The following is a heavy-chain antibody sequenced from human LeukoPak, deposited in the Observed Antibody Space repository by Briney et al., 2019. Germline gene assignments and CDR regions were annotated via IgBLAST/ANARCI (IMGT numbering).Heavy chain of an antibody. CDR2: INSDGSST. CDR1: GFTFSSYW. Sequence: TGGSLRLSCAASGFTFSSYWMHWVRQAPGKGLVWVSLINSDGSSTSYADSVKGRFTISRDNSKNTLYLQINSLRAEDMALYYCAKSSDGSTSFDQWGQGTLVTVSS. CDR3: AKSSDGSTSFDQ. J-gene: IGHJ4*02. V-gene: IGHV3-74*01. D-gene: IGHD2-2*01.